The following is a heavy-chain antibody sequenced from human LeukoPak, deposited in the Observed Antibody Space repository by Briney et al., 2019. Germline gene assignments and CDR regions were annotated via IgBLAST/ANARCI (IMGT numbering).Heavy chain of an antibody. Sequence: PGGSLRLSCAASGFTFSTYWMNWYRQAPGKGLEWVGNINQDASEINYVGSVRGRFTISRDNAKNSLHLQMNSLRAEDTAVYYCATDRDNSDWQKRFDSWGQGTLVTVTP. CDR1: GFTFSTYW. D-gene: IGHD2-21*02. V-gene: IGHV3-7*01. CDR2: INQDASEI. CDR3: ATDRDNSDWQKRFDS. J-gene: IGHJ4*02.